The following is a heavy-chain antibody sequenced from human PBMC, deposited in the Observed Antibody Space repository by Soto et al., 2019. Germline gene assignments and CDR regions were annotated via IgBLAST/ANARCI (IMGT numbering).Heavy chain of an antibody. CDR1: GFTFSDYW. J-gene: IGHJ4*02. Sequence: GGSLRLSCVASGFTFSDYWMSWVRQAPGKGLEWVANINADGGAQYYVDSVKGRFTISRDTSKNSVYLQMNSLRVEDTALYYCARGRVGASFWGQGALVTVSS. CDR3: ARGRVGASF. V-gene: IGHV3-7*05. CDR2: INADGGAQ. D-gene: IGHD1-26*01.